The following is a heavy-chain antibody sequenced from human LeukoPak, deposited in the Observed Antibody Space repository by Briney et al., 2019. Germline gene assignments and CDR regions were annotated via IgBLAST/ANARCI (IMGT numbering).Heavy chain of an antibody. Sequence: PSETLSLTCTVSGGSVSSYYWSWIRQPPGKGLEWIGYIYYSGSTNYNPSLMGRVTISIDTSKNQFSLKLSSVTAADTAVYYCARRDLTGYYTYWGQGILVTVSS. CDR1: GGSVSSYY. CDR3: ARRDLTGYYTY. CDR2: IYYSGST. J-gene: IGHJ4*02. D-gene: IGHD3-9*01. V-gene: IGHV4-59*08.